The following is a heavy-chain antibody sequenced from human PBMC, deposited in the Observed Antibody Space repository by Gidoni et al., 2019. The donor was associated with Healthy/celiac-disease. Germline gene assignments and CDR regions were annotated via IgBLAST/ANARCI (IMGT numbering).Heavy chain of an antibody. V-gene: IGHV4-30-4*01. Sequence: QVQLQESGPGLVKPSQTLSLTCTVSGGSISRGDYYWSWIRQPPGKGLEWFGSIYYRGSTYYNPSLKSRVTISVDTSKNQFSLKLSSVTAADTAVYYCARATDCGGDCHNWFDPGGQGTLVTVSS. CDR3: ARATDCGGDCHNWFDP. J-gene: IGHJ5*02. CDR1: GGSISRGDYY. D-gene: IGHD2-21*01. CDR2: IYYRGST.